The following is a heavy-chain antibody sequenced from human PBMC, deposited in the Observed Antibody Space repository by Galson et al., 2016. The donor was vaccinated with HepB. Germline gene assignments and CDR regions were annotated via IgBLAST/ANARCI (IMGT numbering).Heavy chain of an antibody. V-gene: IGHV3-30*18. CDR2: ISHDGINA. D-gene: IGHD4-17*01. Sequence: SLRLSCAASGFIFNSHTMHWVRQEPPGKGLEWVASISHDGINAKYADSVRGRFTISRDNSKNSVYLQMSSLRAEDTAIYYCAKDAAVTLPGVYFEFWGQGTLVTVSS. CDR1: GFIFNSHT. J-gene: IGHJ4*02. CDR3: AKDAAVTLPGVYFEF.